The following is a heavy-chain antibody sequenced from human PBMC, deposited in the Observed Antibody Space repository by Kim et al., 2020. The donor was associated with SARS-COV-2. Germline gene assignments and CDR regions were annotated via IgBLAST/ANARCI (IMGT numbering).Heavy chain of an antibody. V-gene: IGHV3-74*01. CDR3: TRATVARNLNDY. J-gene: IGHJ4*02. D-gene: IGHD2-21*01. Sequence: NYADSVKGRFTISRDNAKNTLYLQMNSLRAEDTAVYYCTRATVARNLNDYWGQGTLVTVSS.